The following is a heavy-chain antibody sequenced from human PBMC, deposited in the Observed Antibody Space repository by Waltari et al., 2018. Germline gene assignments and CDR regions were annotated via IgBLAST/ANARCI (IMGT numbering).Heavy chain of an antibody. D-gene: IGHD4-17*01. CDR2: IIVSSGQI. V-gene: IGHV3-21*02. CDR1: GISFSSYS. Sequence: EVQLVESGGGLVRPGGSLRLSCVGSGISFSSYSMNWVRQAPGKSLEWVSGIIVSSGQIDYADSVKGRFTISRDNANKSLYLQMNSLGAEDTAVYYCTAGVTTLWGQGTLVTVSS. CDR3: TAGVTTL. J-gene: IGHJ4*02.